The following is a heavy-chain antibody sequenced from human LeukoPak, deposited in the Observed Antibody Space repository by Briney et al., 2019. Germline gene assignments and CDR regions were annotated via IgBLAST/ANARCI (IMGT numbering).Heavy chain of an antibody. Sequence: SETLSLTCTVSGDSISSFHWSWIRQPAGKGLEWIGRIYTSGSTNYNPSLKSRVTISLDTSKNHFSLRLSSVTAADTAVYYCARDREVGATGYYFDYWGQGTLVTVSS. V-gene: IGHV4-4*07. CDR1: GDSISSFH. J-gene: IGHJ4*02. CDR2: IYTSGST. D-gene: IGHD1-26*01. CDR3: ARDREVGATGYYFDY.